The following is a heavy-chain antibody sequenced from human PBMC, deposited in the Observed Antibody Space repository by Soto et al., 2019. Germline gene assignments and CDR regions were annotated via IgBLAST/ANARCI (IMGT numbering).Heavy chain of an antibody. D-gene: IGHD6-13*01. J-gene: IGHJ4*02. CDR3: ARYRREAVAGYTLDN. Sequence: PSETLSLTCAIYGSSLGAFHLTWIRQPPGKGLEWIGYVYNSGSINYNPSLKSRVTISEDTSKSQFSLKVNSMTAADTAVYYCARYRREAVAGYTLDNWGQGILVTVSS. V-gene: IGHV4-59*10. CDR1: GSSLGAFH. CDR2: VYNSGSI.